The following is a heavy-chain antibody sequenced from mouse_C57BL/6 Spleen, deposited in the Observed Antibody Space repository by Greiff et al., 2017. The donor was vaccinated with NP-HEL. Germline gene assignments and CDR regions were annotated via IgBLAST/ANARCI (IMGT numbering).Heavy chain of an antibody. CDR2: ISSGSSTI. Sequence: EVKLVESGGGLVKPGGSLKLSCAASGFTFSDYGMHWVRQAPEKGLEWVASISSGSSTIYYADTVKGRFTISRDNAKNTLFLQMTSLRSEETAMYYCAKYGSSSYYYAMDYWGQGTSVTVSS. J-gene: IGHJ4*01. D-gene: IGHD1-1*01. CDR1: GFTFSDYG. CDR3: AKYGSSSYYYAMDY. V-gene: IGHV5-17*01.